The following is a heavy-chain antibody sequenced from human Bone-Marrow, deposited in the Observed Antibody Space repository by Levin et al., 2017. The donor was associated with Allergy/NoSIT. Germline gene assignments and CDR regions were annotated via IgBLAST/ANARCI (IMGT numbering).Heavy chain of an antibody. CDR3: ARDEGSGWFHDAYDV. Sequence: SCAGSGFTFSSYEMNWVRQAPGKGLEWISYISSSGSTIHYADSVRGRFTISRDNAKNSLSLEMNSLRAEDTAVYFCARDEGSGWFHDAYDVWGQGTLVIVSS. CDR1: GFTFSSYE. J-gene: IGHJ3*01. CDR2: ISSSGSTI. V-gene: IGHV3-48*03. D-gene: IGHD6-19*01.